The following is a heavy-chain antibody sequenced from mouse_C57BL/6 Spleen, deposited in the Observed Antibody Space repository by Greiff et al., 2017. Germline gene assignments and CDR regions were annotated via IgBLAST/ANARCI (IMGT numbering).Heavy chain of an antibody. CDR3: TRDDCGSSYPVAH. CDR1: GFTFSSDA. V-gene: IGHV5-9-1*02. D-gene: IGHD1-1*01. CDR2: IGRGGDYI. Sequence: EVKLLESGEGLVRPGGSLKLSCAASGFTFSSDAMPWVRQTPEKRLEWVEYIGRGGDYIYYADTVEGRVTISRDTARNTLYLQMSSLNSEDTAMYYCTRDDCGSSYPVAHWGQGTLVTVAA. J-gene: IGHJ3*01.